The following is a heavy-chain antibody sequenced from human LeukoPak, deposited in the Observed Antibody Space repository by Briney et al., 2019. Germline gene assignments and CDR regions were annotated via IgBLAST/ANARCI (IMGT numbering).Heavy chain of an antibody. Sequence: PSETLSLTCAVYGGSFSGYYWSWIRQPPGKGLEWIGEINHSGSTNYNPSLKSRVTISVDTSKNQFSLKLSSVTAADTAVYYCARGRRDGYSPIDYWGQGTLVTVSS. CDR3: ARGRRDGYSPIDY. J-gene: IGHJ4*02. D-gene: IGHD5-24*01. CDR2: INHSGST. CDR1: GGSFSGYY. V-gene: IGHV4-34*01.